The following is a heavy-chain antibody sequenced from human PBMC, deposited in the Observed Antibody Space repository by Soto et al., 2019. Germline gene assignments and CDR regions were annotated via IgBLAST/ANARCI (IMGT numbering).Heavy chain of an antibody. CDR2: INHSGST. J-gene: IGHJ5*02. CDR1: GGSFSTYY. Sequence: QVQLQQWGAGLLKPSETLSLTCAVYGGSFSTYYWSWIRQPPGRPLEWVGEINHSGSTNYNPSLKSRVTISVDTSKNQFSLKLSSVTAADPAVYYCAREPSVRFRRLGLTFDPWGQGTLVTVSS. V-gene: IGHV4-34*01. D-gene: IGHD2-21*01. CDR3: AREPSVRFRRLGLTFDP.